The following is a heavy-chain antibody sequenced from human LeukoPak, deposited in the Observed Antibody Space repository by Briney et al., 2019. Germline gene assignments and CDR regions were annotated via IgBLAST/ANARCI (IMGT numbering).Heavy chain of an antibody. D-gene: IGHD3-3*01. CDR2: ISDGTAGT. CDR1: GFTFTSYA. V-gene: IGHV3-23*01. Sequence: GGALRLSCAASGFTFTSYAMNWVRQAPGKGLEWVSRISDGTAGTYYADSVKGRFTISRDNSKTTLHLQMNSLRAEDTAVYYCARASGLRSFTLISWGLGTLVTVSS. J-gene: IGHJ5*02. CDR3: ARASGLRSFTLIS.